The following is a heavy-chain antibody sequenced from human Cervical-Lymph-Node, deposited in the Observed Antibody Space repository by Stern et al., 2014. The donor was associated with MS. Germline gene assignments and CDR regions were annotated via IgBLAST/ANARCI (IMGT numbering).Heavy chain of an antibody. Sequence: QVTLKESGPALVKPTQTLTLTCTFSGFALSTSGMCVSWIRQPPGKALECLARIDWDDDRYYSPSLKTRLTISKDTSKNQVVLTMTDMDPVDTATYYCARIKFGDYDYGMDVWGQGTTVTVSS. CDR3: ARIKFGDYDYGMDV. V-gene: IGHV2-70*15. CDR1: GFALSTSGMC. D-gene: IGHD3-16*01. J-gene: IGHJ6*02. CDR2: IDWDDDR.